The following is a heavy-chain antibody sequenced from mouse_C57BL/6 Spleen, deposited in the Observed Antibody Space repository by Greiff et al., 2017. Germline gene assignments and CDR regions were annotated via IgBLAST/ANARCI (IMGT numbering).Heavy chain of an antibody. CDR3: ARKAGNWDYFDY. V-gene: IGHV1-64*01. CDR1: GYTFTSYW. Sequence: VQLQQPGAELVKPGASVTLSCKASGYTFTSYWMHWVKQRPGHGLEWIGMIHPNSGSTNYNEKFKSKATLTVDKSSSTAYMQLSSLTSEDSAVYYCARKAGNWDYFDYWGQGTTLTVSS. CDR2: IHPNSGST. J-gene: IGHJ2*01. D-gene: IGHD4-1*01.